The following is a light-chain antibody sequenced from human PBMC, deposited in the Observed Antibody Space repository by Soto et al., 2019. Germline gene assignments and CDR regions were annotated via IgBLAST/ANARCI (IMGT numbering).Light chain of an antibody. Sequence: EVVLTQSPGTLSLSPGDRATLSCRASQSITNNFLAWYQHKPGQAPRLLIDGASSRATGIPDRFSGSGSGTDFTLTISRLEPEDFAVYHCQQYGSSVRTFGQGTRLDIK. CDR1: QSITNNF. J-gene: IGKJ5*01. CDR3: QQYGSSVRT. V-gene: IGKV3-20*01. CDR2: GAS.